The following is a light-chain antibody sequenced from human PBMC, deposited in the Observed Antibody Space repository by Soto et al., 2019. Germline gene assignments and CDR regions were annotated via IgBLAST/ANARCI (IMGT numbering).Light chain of an antibody. CDR3: SSYTSSVSLV. Sequence: QSALPQPASVSGSPGQSITISCTGTSSDVGGYNYVSWYQQHPGKAPKLMIYEVSNRPSGVSNRFSGSKSGNTASLTISGLQAEDEAHYYCSSYTSSVSLVFGGGTQLTVL. CDR1: SSDVGGYNY. V-gene: IGLV2-14*01. J-gene: IGLJ3*02. CDR2: EVS.